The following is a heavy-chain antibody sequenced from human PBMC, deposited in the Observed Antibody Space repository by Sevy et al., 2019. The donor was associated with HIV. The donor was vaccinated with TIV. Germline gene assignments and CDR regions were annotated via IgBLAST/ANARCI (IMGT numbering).Heavy chain of an antibody. Sequence: GSLRLSCAASGFTFSSYSMNWVRQAPGKGLEWVSYISSSSSTIYYADSVKGRFTISRDNAKNSLYLQMNSLRDEDTAVYYCVRDQLNYYDSSGPQADAFDIWGQGTMVTVSS. D-gene: IGHD3-22*01. CDR3: VRDQLNYYDSSGPQADAFDI. J-gene: IGHJ3*02. V-gene: IGHV3-48*02. CDR2: ISSSSSTI. CDR1: GFTFSSYS.